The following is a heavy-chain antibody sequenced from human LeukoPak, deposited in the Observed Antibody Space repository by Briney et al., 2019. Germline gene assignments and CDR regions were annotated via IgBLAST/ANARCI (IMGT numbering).Heavy chain of an antibody. CDR3: AGDWFSMIVVVTCTPIGY. CDR2: ISAYNGNT. D-gene: IGHD3-22*01. CDR1: GYTFTSYG. V-gene: IGHV1-18*01. Sequence: ASVKVSCKASGYTFTSYGISWVRQAPGQGLEWMGWISAYNGNTNYAQKLQGRVTMTTDTSTSTAYMELRSLRSDDTAVYYCAGDWFSMIVVVTCTPIGYWGQGTLVTVSS. J-gene: IGHJ4*02.